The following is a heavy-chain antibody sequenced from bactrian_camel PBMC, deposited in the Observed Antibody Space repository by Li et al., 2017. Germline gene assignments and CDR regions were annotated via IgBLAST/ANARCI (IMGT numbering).Heavy chain of an antibody. Sequence: VQTGGSLRLSCTSSGHTYGLYCLGWFRQIPGKEREGLASIDSEGRTTSADSVKGRFTISLDDAKTTAYLQMNSLKSEDTALYYCATGRDSGYWGQGTQVTVS. J-gene: IGHJ6*01. V-gene: IGHV3S53*01. CDR3: ATGRDSGY. CDR1: GHTYGLYC. D-gene: IGHD1*01. CDR2: IDSEGRT.